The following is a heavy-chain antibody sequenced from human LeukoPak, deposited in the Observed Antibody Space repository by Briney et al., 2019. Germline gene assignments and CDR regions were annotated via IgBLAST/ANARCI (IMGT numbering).Heavy chain of an antibody. CDR2: ISTSGGST. J-gene: IGHJ3*02. D-gene: IGHD3-3*01. Sequence: GGSLRLSCAASGFTFSSYAMSWVRQAPGKGLEWVSAISTSGGSTYYADSVKGRFTISRDNSKNTLYLQMNSLRAEDTAVYYCAKDYYDFWSGYYKKAFDIWGQGTMVTVSS. CDR3: AKDYYDFWSGYYKKAFDI. V-gene: IGHV3-23*01. CDR1: GFTFSSYA.